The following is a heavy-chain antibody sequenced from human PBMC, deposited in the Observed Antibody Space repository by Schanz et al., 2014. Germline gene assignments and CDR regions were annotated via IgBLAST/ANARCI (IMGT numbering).Heavy chain of an antibody. J-gene: IGHJ4*02. CDR1: GFTFSSYA. CDR3: VRDSFFAFDY. Sequence: VQLLESGGGLVQPGGSLRLSCAASGFTFSSYAMSWVRQAPGKGLEWVGVISYDGSKKSYADSVKGRFTISRDNSKNTLYLQMNSLRAEDTAVYYCVRDSFFAFDYWGQGTLVTVSS. V-gene: IGHV3-33*08. D-gene: IGHD3-3*01. CDR2: ISYDGSKK.